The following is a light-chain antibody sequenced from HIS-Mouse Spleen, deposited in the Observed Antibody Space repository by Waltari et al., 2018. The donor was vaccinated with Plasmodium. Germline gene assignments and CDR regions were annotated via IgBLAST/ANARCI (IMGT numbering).Light chain of an antibody. CDR2: EDS. CDR3: YSTDSSGKHRV. J-gene: IGLJ3*02. Sequence: SYELTQPPSVSVSPGQTARITCSGDALPKKYAYWYQQKSGQAPVLVIYEDSKRPSGIPERFFGSSSGTMATLTISGAQVEDEADYYCYSTDSSGKHRVFGGGTKLTVL. CDR1: ALPKKY. V-gene: IGLV3-10*01.